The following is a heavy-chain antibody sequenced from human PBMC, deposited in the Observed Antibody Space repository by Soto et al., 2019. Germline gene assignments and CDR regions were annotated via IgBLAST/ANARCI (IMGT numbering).Heavy chain of an antibody. CDR2: IAYDGSNR. J-gene: IGHJ5*02. CDR1: GFSTSRSA. CDR3: ARDLQAGTDNVNWFAP. Sequence: QVQLVESGGGVVQPGRSLRLSCAASGFSTSRSAMHWVRQAPGKGLEWVAVIAYDGSNRWYADSAKGRFTISRDNSKNTVYLQMSSLRGEDTAVYYCARDLQAGTDNVNWFAPWGQGTLVTVSS. V-gene: IGHV3-30*04. D-gene: IGHD1-1*01.